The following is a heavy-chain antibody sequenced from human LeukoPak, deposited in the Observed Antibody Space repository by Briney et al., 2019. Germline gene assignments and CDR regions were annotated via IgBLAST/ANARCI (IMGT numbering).Heavy chain of an antibody. Sequence: GGSLRLSCVASSFSFRDFWMSWVRQRPGKGLEWVATIKRFGSEKTYLDSVKGRFTISRDDSKSSLSLQMNNLGADDSGLYYCARSSSQGFDYFDYWGPGALVTVSS. CDR3: ARSSSQGFDYFDY. CDR2: IKRFGSEK. V-gene: IGHV3-7*01. J-gene: IGHJ4*02. D-gene: IGHD3-10*01. CDR1: SFSFRDFW.